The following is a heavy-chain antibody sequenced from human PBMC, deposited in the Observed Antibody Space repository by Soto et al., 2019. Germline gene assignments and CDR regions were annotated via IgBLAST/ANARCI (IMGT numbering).Heavy chain of an antibody. V-gene: IGHV4-61*01. D-gene: IGHD6-19*01. CDR1: GGSVSSGSYY. Sequence: QVQLQESGPGLVKPSETLSLTCTVSGGSVSSGSYYWSWIRQPPGKGLEWIGYIYYSGSTNYNPSLKSRVTISVDTSKNQFSLKLSSVTAADTAVYYCARDWSPSGWFDYWGQGTLVTVSP. CDR2: IYYSGST. CDR3: ARDWSPSGWFDY. J-gene: IGHJ4*02.